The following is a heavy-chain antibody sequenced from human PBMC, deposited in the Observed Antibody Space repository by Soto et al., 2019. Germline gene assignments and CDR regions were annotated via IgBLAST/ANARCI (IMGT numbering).Heavy chain of an antibody. CDR3: ARADGYSSSWYYYYYYMDV. D-gene: IGHD6-13*01. CDR1: GGSISSYY. V-gene: IGHV4-59*08. Sequence: ASETLSLTCTVSGGSISSYYWSWIRQPPGKGLEWIGYIYYSGSTNYNPSLKSRVTISVDTSKNQFSLKLSSVTAADTAVYYCARADGYSSSWYYYYYYMDVWGKGTTVTVSS. J-gene: IGHJ6*03. CDR2: IYYSGST.